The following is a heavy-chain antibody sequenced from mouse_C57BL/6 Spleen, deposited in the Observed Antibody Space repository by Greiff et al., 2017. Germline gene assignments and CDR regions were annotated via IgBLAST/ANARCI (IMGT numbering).Heavy chain of an antibody. V-gene: IGHV5-16*01. CDR2: INYDGSST. CDR1: GFTFSDYY. J-gene: IGHJ2*01. CDR3: ARAALITTASFDY. D-gene: IGHD1-1*01. Sequence: EVQVVESEGGLVQPGSSMKLSCTASGFTFSDYYMAWVRQVPEKGLEWVANINYDGSSTYYLDSLKSRFIISRDNAKNILYLQMSSLKSEDTATYYCARAALITTASFDYWGQGTTLTVSS.